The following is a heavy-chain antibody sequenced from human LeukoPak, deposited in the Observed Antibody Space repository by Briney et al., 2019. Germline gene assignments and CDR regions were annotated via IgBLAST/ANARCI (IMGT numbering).Heavy chain of an antibody. V-gene: IGHV4-39*07. CDR2: FSDTVSR. J-gene: IGHJ4*02. CDR3: AAMYTSSHY. CDR1: GGSISGSRYY. Sequence: SETLSLTCTVSGGSISGSRYYWAWVRQPPGEGLEWIASFSDTVSRYYNLSLRTRLTMSVDTSKNQFSLKLTSVTAADTAVYYCAAMYTSSHYWGQGTLVTVSP. D-gene: IGHD6-19*01.